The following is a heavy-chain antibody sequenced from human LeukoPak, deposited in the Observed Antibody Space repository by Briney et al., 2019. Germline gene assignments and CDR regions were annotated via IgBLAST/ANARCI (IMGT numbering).Heavy chain of an antibody. D-gene: IGHD6-19*01. J-gene: IGHJ3*02. CDR3: ASPISGQSFDI. Sequence: GGSLRLSCAASGFTFSNYRLSWVRQAPGKGLEWVSSINAGGTDTYYADSVKGRFTVSRDNAKNSQFLHMNSLRAEDTAAYYCASPISGQSFDIWGQGTMVTVSS. V-gene: IGHV3-21*04. CDR2: INAGGTDT. CDR1: GFTFSNYR.